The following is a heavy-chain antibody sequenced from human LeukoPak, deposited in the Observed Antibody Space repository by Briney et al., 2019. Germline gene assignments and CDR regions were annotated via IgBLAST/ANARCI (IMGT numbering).Heavy chain of an antibody. CDR2: IYHSGST. V-gene: IGHV4-4*02. CDR3: ARESMNYYGSGDYFDY. CDR1: GGSLSSSNW. J-gene: IGHJ4*02. D-gene: IGHD3-10*01. Sequence: SETLSLTCAVSGGSLSSSNWWSWVRQPPGKGLEWIGEIYHSGSTNYNPSLKSRVTISVDKSKNQFSLKLSSVTAADTAVYYCARESMNYYGSGDYFDYWGQGTLVTVSS.